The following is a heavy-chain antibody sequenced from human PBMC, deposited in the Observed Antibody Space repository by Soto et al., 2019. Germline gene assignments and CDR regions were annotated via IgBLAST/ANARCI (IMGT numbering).Heavy chain of an antibody. CDR2: IYYSGST. CDR3: ARRWGTSFDF. D-gene: IGHD7-27*01. J-gene: IGHJ4*02. V-gene: IGHV4-59*01. Sequence: SETLSLTCTVSGGSISSYYWSWIRQPPGKGLEGIGYIYYSGSTNYNPSLKSRVTISVDTSKNQFSLKVSSVTAADTAVYYCARRWGTSFDFWGQGTLVTVS. CDR1: GGSISSYY.